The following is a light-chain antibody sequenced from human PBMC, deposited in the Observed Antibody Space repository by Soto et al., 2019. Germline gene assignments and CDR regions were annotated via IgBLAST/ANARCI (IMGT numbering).Light chain of an antibody. CDR3: QQYNSYSP. V-gene: IGKV1-5*03. CDR1: QSISSW. Sequence: DIQMTQSPSTLSASVGDRVTITCRASQSISSWLAWYQQKPGKAPKLLIYKASSLESGVPSRFSGSGSGTESTLTISSLQHDDFATYYCQQYNSYSPFGQGTKVEIK. CDR2: KAS. J-gene: IGKJ1*01.